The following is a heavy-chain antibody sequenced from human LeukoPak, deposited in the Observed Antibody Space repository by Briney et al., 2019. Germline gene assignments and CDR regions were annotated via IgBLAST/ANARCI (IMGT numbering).Heavy chain of an antibody. J-gene: IGHJ4*02. CDR1: GFTFSGYE. CDR3: ARERDDYYFDY. Sequence: GGSLRLSCAASGFTFSGYEMNWVRQAPGKGLEWVSYISRSGTIISYADSVKGRFTISRDNAKNTLYLQMNSLRAEDTAVYYCARERDDYYFDYWGQGTLVTVSS. V-gene: IGHV3-48*03. D-gene: IGHD3-3*01. CDR2: ISRSGTII.